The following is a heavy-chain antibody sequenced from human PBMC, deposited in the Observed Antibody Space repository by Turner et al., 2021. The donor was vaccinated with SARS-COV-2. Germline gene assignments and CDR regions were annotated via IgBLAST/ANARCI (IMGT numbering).Heavy chain of an antibody. CDR1: GRTFSRYA. Sequence: QVQLVQSGAEVKKPGSSVKVSCKASGRTFSRYAISWVRQAPGQGLEWMGGIIPIFGTANYAQKFQGRVTITADESTRTAYMELSSLRSEDTAVYYCARARGVDYYDSSGQRFDPWGQGTLVTVSS. CDR3: ARARGVDYYDSSGQRFDP. D-gene: IGHD3-22*01. J-gene: IGHJ5*02. CDR2: IIPIFGTA. V-gene: IGHV1-69*01.